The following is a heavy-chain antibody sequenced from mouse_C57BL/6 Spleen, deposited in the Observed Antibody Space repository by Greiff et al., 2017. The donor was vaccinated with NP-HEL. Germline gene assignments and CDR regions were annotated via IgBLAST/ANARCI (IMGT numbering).Heavy chain of an antibody. CDR1: GYTFTSYW. Sequence: QVQLQQPGAELVRPGSSVKLSCKASGYTFTSYWMHWVKQRPIQGLEWIGNIDPSDSETHYNQKFKDKATLTVDKSSSTAYMQLSSLTSEDSAVYYCARGGYYGTPYYYAMDYWGQGTSVTVSS. D-gene: IGHD1-1*01. CDR3: ARGGYYGTPYYYAMDY. J-gene: IGHJ4*01. CDR2: IDPSDSET. V-gene: IGHV1-52*01.